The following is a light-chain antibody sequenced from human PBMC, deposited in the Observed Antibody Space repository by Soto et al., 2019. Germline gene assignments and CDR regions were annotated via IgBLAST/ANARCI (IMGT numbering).Light chain of an antibody. V-gene: IGKV3-15*01. CDR3: QQYNHWPPIT. CDR2: GAS. Sequence: EIVMMQSPATLSVSPGERATLSFRASQSVSSNLAWYQQKPGQAPRLIIYGASTRATGIPARFSGSGSGTEFTLTLSSLQSEDFSFYYCQQYNHWPPITFGQGTRLEIK. J-gene: IGKJ5*01. CDR1: QSVSSN.